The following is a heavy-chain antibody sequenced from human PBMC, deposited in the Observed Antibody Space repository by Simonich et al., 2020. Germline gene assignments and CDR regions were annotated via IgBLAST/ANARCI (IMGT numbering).Heavy chain of an antibody. CDR1: GYTFTSYG. Sequence: QVQLVQSGAEVKKPGASVKVSCKASGYTFTSYGISWVRQAPGQGLEWMGWISADKGNTNDAPKRQGRVTMTTDTSTSTAYMELRSLRSDDTAVYYCARDQGGRAAAATDYWGQGTLVTVSS. CDR3: ARDQGGRAAAATDY. V-gene: IGHV1-18*01. CDR2: ISADKGNT. D-gene: IGHD6-13*01. J-gene: IGHJ4*02.